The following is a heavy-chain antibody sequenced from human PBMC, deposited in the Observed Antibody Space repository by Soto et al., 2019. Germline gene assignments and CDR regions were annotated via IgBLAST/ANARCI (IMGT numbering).Heavy chain of an antibody. CDR3: ARGEDDYGDFGSMDV. V-gene: IGHV1-69*01. CDR1: GGLFDRFA. J-gene: IGHJ6*02. Sequence: QVQLVQSGAEVKKPGSSVKVSCRASGGLFDRFALSWLRQAHGQGLEWMGGIIPFLSATTYAHKFQGRVTITADESANTLYLELRSLTSDDTAVYYCARGEDDYGDFGSMDVWGQGTSVTVSS. D-gene: IGHD4-17*01. CDR2: IIPFLSAT.